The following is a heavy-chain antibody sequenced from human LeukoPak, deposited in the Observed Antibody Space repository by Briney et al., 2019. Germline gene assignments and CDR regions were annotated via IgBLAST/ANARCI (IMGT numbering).Heavy chain of an antibody. CDR1: GFTFSSYS. CDR3: ARDRTAVVIPAASDWFDP. D-gene: IGHD2-2*01. Sequence: GGSLRLSCAASGFTFSSYSMNWVRQAPGKGLEWVSSISSSSSYIYYADSVKGRFTISRDNAKNSLYLQMNSLRAEDTAVYYCARDRTAVVIPAASDWFDPWGQGTLVTVSS. CDR2: ISSSSSYI. V-gene: IGHV3-21*01. J-gene: IGHJ5*02.